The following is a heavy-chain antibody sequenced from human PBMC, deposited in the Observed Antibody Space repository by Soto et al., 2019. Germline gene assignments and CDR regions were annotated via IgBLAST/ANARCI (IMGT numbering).Heavy chain of an antibody. D-gene: IGHD1-26*01. Sequence: GGSLRLSCAASGFTFSSYAMSWVRQAPGKGLEWVSAISGSGGSTYYADSVKGRFTISRDNSKNTLYLQMNSLRAEDTAVYYCAKDPTLSTSGSYSGPPHWGQGTLVTVSS. CDR1: GFTFSSYA. CDR3: AKDPTLSTSGSYSGPPH. CDR2: ISGSGGST. J-gene: IGHJ4*02. V-gene: IGHV3-23*01.